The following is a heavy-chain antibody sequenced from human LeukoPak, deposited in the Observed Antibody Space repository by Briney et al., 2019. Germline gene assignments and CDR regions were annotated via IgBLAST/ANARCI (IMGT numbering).Heavy chain of an antibody. D-gene: IGHD1-26*01. CDR2: IKQDGSEK. Sequence: GGSLRLSCAASGFTFSSYWMSWVRQAPGKGLEWVANIKQDGSEKYYVDSVKGRFTISRDNAKNSLYLQMNSLRAEDTAVYYCARARGRDQVGYFDYWGQGTLVTVSS. CDR3: ARARGRDQVGYFDY. J-gene: IGHJ4*02. CDR1: GFTFSSYW. V-gene: IGHV3-7*01.